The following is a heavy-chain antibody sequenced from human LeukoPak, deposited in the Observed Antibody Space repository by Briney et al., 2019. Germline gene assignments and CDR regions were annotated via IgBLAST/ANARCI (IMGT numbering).Heavy chain of an antibody. CDR2: IYYSGST. Sequence: SETLSLTCTVSGGSISSSSYYWGWIRQPPGKGLEWIGSIYYSGSTYYNPSLKSRLTICVDTSKNQFSLNLSSVTAADTAVYYCARLVAYCSSTSCSFDYWGQGTLVTVSS. CDR3: ARLVAYCSSTSCSFDY. D-gene: IGHD2-2*01. V-gene: IGHV4-39*01. J-gene: IGHJ4*02. CDR1: GGSISSSSYY.